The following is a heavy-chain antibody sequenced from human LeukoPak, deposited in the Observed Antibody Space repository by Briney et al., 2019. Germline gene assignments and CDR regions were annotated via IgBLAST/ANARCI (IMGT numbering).Heavy chain of an antibody. J-gene: IGHJ4*02. CDR2: VSGGGIGT. CDR1: GFTLSSYA. V-gene: IGHV3-23*01. Sequence: PWESLRLSCAASGFTLSSYAMSWVRQAPGKGLEWVAYVSGGGIGTYYADSVKGRLTISRDNSKNTMNVQMNSLRDDDTAVYFCAKGSGSGTHLPSARFDYWGQGTTVTVSS. D-gene: IGHD3-10*01. CDR3: AKGSGSGTHLPSARFDY.